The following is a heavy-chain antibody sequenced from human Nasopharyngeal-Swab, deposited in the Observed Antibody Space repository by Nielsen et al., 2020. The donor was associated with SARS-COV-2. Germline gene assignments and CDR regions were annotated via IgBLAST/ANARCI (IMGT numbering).Heavy chain of an antibody. Sequence: GESLKTSCVASGYSFRTYGMSLVRHAAGKGLGWVAAIVGSGDISGSGGSTYYADSVKGRFTISRDNSKNTLSLQMNSLRAEDAAVYYCAKDLRGPYFFWGQGTLVTVSS. V-gene: IGHV3-23*01. D-gene: IGHD2/OR15-2a*01. CDR3: AKDLRGPYFF. CDR2: IVGSGDISGSGGST. CDR1: GYSFRTYG. J-gene: IGHJ4*02.